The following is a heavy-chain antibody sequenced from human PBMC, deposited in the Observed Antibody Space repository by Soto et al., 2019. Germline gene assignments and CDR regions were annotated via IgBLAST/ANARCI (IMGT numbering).Heavy chain of an antibody. CDR1: GFSFTNYA. D-gene: IGHD3-22*01. CDR2: ISYDGSDQ. Sequence: GGSLRLSCAASGFSFTNYAVHWVRQAPGKGLEWVALISYDGSDQYYADSVKGRFAISRGNSKNTLYLQMNSLRVEDTALYYCARNDYDSSAYYGSYYNGMDVWGQGTTVTVSS. V-gene: IGHV3-30*09. CDR3: ARNDYDSSAYYGSYYNGMDV. J-gene: IGHJ6*02.